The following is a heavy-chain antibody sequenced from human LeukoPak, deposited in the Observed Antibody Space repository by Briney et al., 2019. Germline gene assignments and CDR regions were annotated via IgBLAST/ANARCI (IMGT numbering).Heavy chain of an antibody. J-gene: IGHJ4*02. V-gene: IGHV3-7*04. CDR3: ARGGSYHGGQVTDDY. D-gene: IGHD1-26*01. CDR1: GFTFSSFC. CDR2: INEDGSEK. Sequence: WGALRLSCAASGFTFSSFCMSGVRQAPGKGLEWGANINEDGSEKYYVDSVRGGVTISRDNAKNSIYLHMNSLTAEATAVYYCARGGSYHGGQVTDDYWGQGTLVTVSS.